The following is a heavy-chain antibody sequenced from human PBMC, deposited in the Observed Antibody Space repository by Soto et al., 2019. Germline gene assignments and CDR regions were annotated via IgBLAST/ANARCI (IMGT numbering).Heavy chain of an antibody. CDR3: ASRKKTTDAFDI. CDR2: IYPRDSDT. J-gene: IGHJ3*02. D-gene: IGHD1-1*01. CDR1: GYNFTPFW. V-gene: IGHV5-51*01. Sequence: GESQQISCKASGYNFTPFWIGSARQMPGRGLEWRGFIYPRDSDTRYNPSFQDQVTISADKSINTAYLQWSSLKASDTAIYYCASRKKTTDAFDIWGQGTMVTV.